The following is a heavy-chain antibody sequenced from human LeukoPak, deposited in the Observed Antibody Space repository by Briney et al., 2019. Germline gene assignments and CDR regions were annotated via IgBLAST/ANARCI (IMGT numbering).Heavy chain of an antibody. V-gene: IGHV3-48*04. D-gene: IGHD5-24*01. Sequence: GGSLRLSCAASGFTFSSYSMNWVRQAPGKGLEWVSYISSSSSTIYYADSVKGRFTISRDNAKNSLYLQMNSLRAEDTAVYYCASLMATKGWGQGTLVTVSS. J-gene: IGHJ4*02. CDR2: ISSSSSTI. CDR1: GFTFSSYS. CDR3: ASLMATKG.